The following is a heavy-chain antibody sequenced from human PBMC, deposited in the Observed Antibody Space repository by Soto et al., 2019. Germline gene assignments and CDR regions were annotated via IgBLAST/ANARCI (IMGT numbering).Heavy chain of an antibody. CDR1: GGTFSSYA. Sequence: QVQLVQSGAEVKKPGSSVKVSCKASGGTFSSYAISWVRQAPGQGLEWMGGIIPIFGTANYAQKFQGRVTITADQSTSTAYLDLSSLRSDDTAVYYCAILSWSYAPTSAVHYWGQGTRATVSA. V-gene: IGHV1-69*12. CDR2: IIPIFGTA. D-gene: IGHD4-17*01. CDR3: AILSWSYAPTSAVHY. J-gene: IGHJ4*02.